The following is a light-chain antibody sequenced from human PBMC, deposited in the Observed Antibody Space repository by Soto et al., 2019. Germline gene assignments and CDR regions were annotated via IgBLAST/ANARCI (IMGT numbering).Light chain of an antibody. Sequence: QSVLTQPPSASGSPGQSVTISCTGTSSDVSGGYNYVSWYQHHPGKVPKLMIYEVSKRPSAVPDRFYGSKSGNTASLTVSGLQAEDEADYFCSSYAGNSNLIFGGGTKVTVL. V-gene: IGLV2-8*01. J-gene: IGLJ2*01. CDR3: SSYAGNSNLI. CDR1: SSDVSGGYNY. CDR2: EVS.